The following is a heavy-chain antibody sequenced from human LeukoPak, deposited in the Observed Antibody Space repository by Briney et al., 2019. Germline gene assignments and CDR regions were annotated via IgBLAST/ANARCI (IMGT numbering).Heavy chain of an antibody. CDR3: AKDRSFGSGWSKVLPTLDY. D-gene: IGHD6-19*01. J-gene: IGHJ4*02. CDR2: ISGSGGST. V-gene: IGHV3-23*01. CDR1: GFTFSSYA. Sequence: GGSLRLSCAASGFTFSSYAMSWVRQAPGKGLEWVSAISGSGGSTYYADSVKGRFTISRDNSKNTLYLQMNSLRAEDTAVYYCAKDRSFGSGWSKVLPTLDYWGQGTLVTVSS.